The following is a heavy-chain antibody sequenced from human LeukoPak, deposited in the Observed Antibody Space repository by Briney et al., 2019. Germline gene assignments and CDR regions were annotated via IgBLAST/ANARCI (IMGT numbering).Heavy chain of an antibody. CDR2: IYTSGST. Sequence: SQTLSLTCTVSGGSISSGSYYWSWIRQPAGKGLEWIGRIYTSGSTLYSPSLQSRVTISIDKSKNQFSLRLTSVTAADSAVYYCASGNTLKGVDYWGQGTLVSVSS. V-gene: IGHV4-61*02. D-gene: IGHD2/OR15-2a*01. J-gene: IGHJ4*02. CDR1: GGSISSGSYY. CDR3: ASGNTLKGVDY.